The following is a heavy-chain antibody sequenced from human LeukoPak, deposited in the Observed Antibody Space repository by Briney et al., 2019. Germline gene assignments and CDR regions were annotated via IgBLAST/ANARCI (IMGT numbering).Heavy chain of an antibody. CDR1: GFTFSSYW. J-gene: IGHJ4*02. V-gene: IGHV3-7*01. CDR2: IKQDGSEK. D-gene: IGHD6-13*01. CDR3: ARDSSSSWYVGILDY. Sequence: QTGGSLRLSCAASGFTFSSYWMSWVRQAPGKGLEWVANIKQDGSEKYYVDSVKGRFTISRDNAKNSLYLQMNSLRAEDTAVYYCARDSSSSWYVGILDYWGQGTLVTVSS.